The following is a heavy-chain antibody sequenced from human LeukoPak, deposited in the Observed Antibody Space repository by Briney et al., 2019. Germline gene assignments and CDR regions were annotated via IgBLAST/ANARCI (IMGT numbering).Heavy chain of an antibody. J-gene: IGHJ4*02. CDR2: ISYDGSDK. CDR1: GFTFSSSD. Sequence: GGSLRLSCAASGFTFSSSDIHWVRQAPGKGLEWVAFISYDGSDKYYAESVKGRFTVSKDNSKHTLYLQMNSLRVEDTAVYYCAKDRGWCFEYWGQGTLVTVSS. D-gene: IGHD6-19*01. CDR3: AKDRGWCFEY. V-gene: IGHV3-30*18.